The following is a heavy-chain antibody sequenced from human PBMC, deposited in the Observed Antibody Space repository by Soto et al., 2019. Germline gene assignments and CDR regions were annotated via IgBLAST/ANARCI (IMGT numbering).Heavy chain of an antibody. D-gene: IGHD1-20*01. CDR3: AKDPGAYNWNVDSWEDYYYGMDV. V-gene: IGHV3-23*01. CDR1: GFTFSSYA. J-gene: IGHJ6*02. CDR2: ISGSGGST. Sequence: PGGSLRLSCAASGFTFSSYAMSWVRQAPGKGLEWVSAISGSGGSTYYADSVKGRFTISRDNSKNTLYLQMNSLRAEDTAVYYCAKDPGAYNWNVDSWEDYYYGMDVWGQGTTVTVSS.